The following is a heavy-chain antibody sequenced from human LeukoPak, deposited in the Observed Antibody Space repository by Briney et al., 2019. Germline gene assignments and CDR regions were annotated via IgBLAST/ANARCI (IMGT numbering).Heavy chain of an antibody. J-gene: IGHJ5*02. Sequence: GESLKISCKGSGYSFTSYWISWVRQMPGKGLEWMERIDPSDSYTNYSPSFQGHVTISADKSISTAYLQWSSLKASDTAMYYCARHSSSSWYSNWFDPWGQGTLVTVSS. D-gene: IGHD6-13*01. CDR3: ARHSSSSWYSNWFDP. CDR2: IDPSDSYT. CDR1: GYSFTSYW. V-gene: IGHV5-10-1*01.